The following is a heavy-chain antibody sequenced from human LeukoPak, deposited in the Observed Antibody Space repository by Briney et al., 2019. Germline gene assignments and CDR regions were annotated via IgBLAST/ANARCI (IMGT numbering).Heavy chain of an antibody. CDR1: GDSVSKNSSA. V-gene: IGHV6-1*01. J-gene: IGHJ4*02. CDR3: ARAPTPIIAVAGSFDY. Sequence: SQTLSLTCAISGDSVSKNSSAWNWIRQSPSRGLEWLGRTYYRSKWYNDYAVSVKSRITINPDTSKNQFSLQVNSVTPEDTAVYYCARAPTPIIAVAGSFDYWGQGTLVTVSS. D-gene: IGHD6-19*01. CDR2: TYYRSKWYN.